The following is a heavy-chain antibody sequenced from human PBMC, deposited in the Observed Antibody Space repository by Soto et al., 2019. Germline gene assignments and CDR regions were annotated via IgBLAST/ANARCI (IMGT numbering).Heavy chain of an antibody. V-gene: IGHV3-48*02. D-gene: IGHD5-18*01. Sequence: HPGGSLRLSCAASGFTFRSFGMNWGRQAPGKGLEWVSYISGSNNTISYADSVKGRFTISRDNAKNSLYLQMDSLRDEDTAVYYCAREGNSFGYFYNMDVWGQGTTVTVSS. CDR3: AREGNSFGYFYNMDV. CDR2: ISGSNNTI. CDR1: GFTFRSFG. J-gene: IGHJ6*03.